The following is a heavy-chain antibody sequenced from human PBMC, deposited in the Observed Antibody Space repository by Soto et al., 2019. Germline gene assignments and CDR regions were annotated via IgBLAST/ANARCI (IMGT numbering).Heavy chain of an antibody. CDR2: ISAIFGPA. J-gene: IGHJ4*02. V-gene: IGHV1-69*13. Sequence: GASVKVSCKASGYTFTSYGISWVRQAPGQGLEWMGWISAIFGPADYAQKLQGRVTITADESTNTAYMELSSLRSEDTAVYYCATLYYYDSSGYYSPSYYFDYWGRGTLVTVS. CDR3: ATLYYYDSSGYYSPSYYFDY. CDR1: GYTFTSYG. D-gene: IGHD3-22*01.